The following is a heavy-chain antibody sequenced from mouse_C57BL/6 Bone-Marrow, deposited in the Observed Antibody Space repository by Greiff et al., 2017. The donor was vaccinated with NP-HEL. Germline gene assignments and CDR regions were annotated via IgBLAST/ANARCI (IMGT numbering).Heavy chain of an antibody. CDR3: ARIPIYYYGSSPAWFAY. Sequence: QVTLKVSGPGILQPSQTLSLTCSFSGFSLSTFGMGVGWIRQPSGKGLEWLAHIWWDDDKYYNPALKSRPTISKDTSKHQVFLKIANVDTADTATYYCARIPIYYYGSSPAWFAYWGQGTLVTVSA. CDR2: IWWDDDK. D-gene: IGHD1-1*01. J-gene: IGHJ3*01. V-gene: IGHV8-8*01. CDR1: GFSLSTFGMG.